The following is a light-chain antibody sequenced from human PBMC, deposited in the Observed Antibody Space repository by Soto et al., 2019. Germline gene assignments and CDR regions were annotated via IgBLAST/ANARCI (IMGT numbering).Light chain of an antibody. Sequence: QSALTQPRSVSGSPGQSVTVSCTGTSSDVGGYDFVSWYQQHPGKAPKLMIYDVTKRPSGVPDRFSGSKSGNTASLTISGPQAEDEAVYFCWSYAAAYVYVFGTATKVTVL. CDR3: WSYAAAYVYV. CDR2: DVT. J-gene: IGLJ1*01. CDR1: SSDVGGYDF. V-gene: IGLV2-11*01.